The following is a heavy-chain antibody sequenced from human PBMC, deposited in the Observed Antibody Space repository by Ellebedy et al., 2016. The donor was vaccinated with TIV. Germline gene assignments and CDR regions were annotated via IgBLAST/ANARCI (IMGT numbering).Heavy chain of an antibody. CDR3: AKYSEKRSPGDY. CDR2: IETDGYS. J-gene: IGHJ4*02. Sequence: GESLKISCAASGFTFDNYAMCWVRQAPGKGLEWVSGIETDGYSYYLASVKGRFTISSDNSKNMLYLQMNSLRAEDTALYYCAKYSEKRSPGDYWGQGTLVTVSS. V-gene: IGHV3-23*01. D-gene: IGHD2-15*01. CDR1: GFTFDNYA.